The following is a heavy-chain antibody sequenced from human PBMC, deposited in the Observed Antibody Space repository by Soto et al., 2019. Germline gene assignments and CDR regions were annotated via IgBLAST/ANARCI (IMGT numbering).Heavy chain of an antibody. D-gene: IGHD3-9*01. CDR3: ARDVQTGSFDY. V-gene: IGHV4-59*01. CDR2: IYYSGST. Sequence: PSETLSLTCTVSGGSISSYYWSWIRQPPGKGLEWIGYIYYSGSTNYNPSLKSRVTISVDTSKNQFSLKLSSVTAADTAVYYCARDVQTGSFDYWGQGTLVTVSS. CDR1: GGSISSYY. J-gene: IGHJ4*02.